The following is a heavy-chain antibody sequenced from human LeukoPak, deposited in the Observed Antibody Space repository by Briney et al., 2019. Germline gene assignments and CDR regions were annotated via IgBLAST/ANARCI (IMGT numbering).Heavy chain of an antibody. CDR3: AKDPYVGGGYHFDS. Sequence: PGGSLRLSCAASGFTFSSYAMNWARQAPGKGLEWVSTITGSGGDTYYADSVKGRFTISRDNSMNTLYLQMNSLRAEDTAIYYCAKDPYVGGGYHFDSWGQGSLVTVSS. CDR1: GFTFSSYA. CDR2: ITGSGGDT. J-gene: IGHJ4*02. V-gene: IGHV3-23*01. D-gene: IGHD3-22*01.